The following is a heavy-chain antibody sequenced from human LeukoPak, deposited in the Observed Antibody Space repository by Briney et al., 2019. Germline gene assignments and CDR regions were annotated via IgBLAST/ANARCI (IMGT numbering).Heavy chain of an antibody. CDR3: ARQGTFTYGMDV. D-gene: IGHD3-3*02. CDR1: GGSISSSSYY. J-gene: IGHJ6*02. V-gene: IGHV4-39*01. Sequence: SETLSLPCTVSGGSISSSSYYWSWIRQPPGKGLEWIGSIYYSGSTYYNPSLKSRVTLSVDTSKNQFSLKLNSVTAADTAVYYCARQGTFTYGMDVWGQGTTVTVS. CDR2: IYYSGST.